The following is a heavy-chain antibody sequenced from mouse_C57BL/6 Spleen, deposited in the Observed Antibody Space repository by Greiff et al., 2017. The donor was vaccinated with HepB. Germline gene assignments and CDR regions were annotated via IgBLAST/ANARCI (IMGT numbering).Heavy chain of an antibody. Sequence: QVQLQQSGAELARPGASVKLSCKASGYTFTSYGISWVKQRTGQGLEWIGEIYPRSGNTYYNEKFKGKATLTADKSSSTASMELRSLTSEDSAVYFCARGDYYGSSYYFDYWGQGTTLTVSS. CDR1: GYTFTSYG. D-gene: IGHD1-1*01. V-gene: IGHV1-81*01. J-gene: IGHJ2*01. CDR2: IYPRSGNT. CDR3: ARGDYYGSSYYFDY.